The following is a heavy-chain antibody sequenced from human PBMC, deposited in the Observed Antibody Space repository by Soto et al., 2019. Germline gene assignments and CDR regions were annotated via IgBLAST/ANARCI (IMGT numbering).Heavy chain of an antibody. J-gene: IGHJ3*02. D-gene: IGHD2-21*01. CDR1: GLTLRDYG. CDR3: ARSVGGVASTDFQDSFDI. V-gene: IGHV3-33*01. Sequence: GGSLRLSCAVSGLTLRDYGMHWVRQTPGKGLEWVAVIWNDGSNKYYGDSVKGRFTISKDDSKNMLYLQMNSLRAEDTAVYYCARSVGGVASTDFQDSFDIWGPGTMVTVSS. CDR2: IWNDGSNK.